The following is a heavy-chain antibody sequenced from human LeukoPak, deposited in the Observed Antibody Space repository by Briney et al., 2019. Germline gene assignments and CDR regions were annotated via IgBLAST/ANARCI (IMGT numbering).Heavy chain of an antibody. D-gene: IGHD6-19*01. CDR3: ARGPRGWYVDY. V-gene: IGHV3-48*01. Sequence: PGGSLRLSCAASGFTFSTYSVNWVRQAPGKGLEWVPYISSSSSTIYYADSVKGRFTISRDNAKNSLYLQMNSLRAEDTAVYYCARGPRGWYVDYWGQGTLVTVSS. CDR1: GFTFSTYS. CDR2: ISSSSSTI. J-gene: IGHJ4*02.